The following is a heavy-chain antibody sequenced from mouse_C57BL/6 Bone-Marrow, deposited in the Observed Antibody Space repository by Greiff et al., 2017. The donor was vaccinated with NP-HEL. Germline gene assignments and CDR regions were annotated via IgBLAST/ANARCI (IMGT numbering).Heavy chain of an antibody. V-gene: IGHV5-9-1*02. CDR2: ISSGGDYI. J-gene: IGHJ4*01. Sequence: EVQGVESGEGLVKPGGSLKLSCAASGFTFSSYAMSWVRQTPEKRLEWVAYISSGGDYIYYADTVKGRFTISRDNARNTLYLQMSSLKSEDTAMYYCTSLTTAHSMDYWGQGTSVTVSS. D-gene: IGHD1-2*01. CDR3: TSLTTAHSMDY. CDR1: GFTFSSYA.